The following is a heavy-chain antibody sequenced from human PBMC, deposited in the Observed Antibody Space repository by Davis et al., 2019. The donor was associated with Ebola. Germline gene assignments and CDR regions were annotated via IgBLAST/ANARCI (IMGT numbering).Heavy chain of an antibody. CDR2: IRYDGSNK. CDR1: GFTFSSYG. J-gene: IGHJ4*02. D-gene: IGHD3-10*01. V-gene: IGHV3-30*02. Sequence: PGGSLRLSCAASGFTFSSYGMHWVRQAPGKGLEWVAFIRYDGSNKYYADSVKGRFTISRDNSKNTLYLQMNSLRAEDTAVYYCAKTGGLYGSGSYYSDYWGQGTLVTVSS. CDR3: AKTGGLYGSGSYYSDY.